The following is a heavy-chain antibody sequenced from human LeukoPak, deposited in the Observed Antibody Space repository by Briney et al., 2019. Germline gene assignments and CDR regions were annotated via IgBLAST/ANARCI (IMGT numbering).Heavy chain of an antibody. D-gene: IGHD3-9*01. J-gene: IGHJ3*02. Sequence: GGSLRLSCAASGFTFNMYGMHWVRQAPGKGLEGVAVIWYDGSATYYADSVKGRFTISRDNSQDTLYLQMNSLRAEDTAVYYCARENVLTGYDAFDIWGLGTLVTVSS. V-gene: IGHV3-33*01. CDR1: GFTFNMYG. CDR2: IWYDGSAT. CDR3: ARENVLTGYDAFDI.